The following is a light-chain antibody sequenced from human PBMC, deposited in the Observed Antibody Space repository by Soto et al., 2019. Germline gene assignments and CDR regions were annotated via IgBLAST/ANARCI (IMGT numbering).Light chain of an antibody. CDR1: SSDVGSYNL. J-gene: IGLJ1*01. CDR2: EGS. Sequence: QSVLTQPASVSGSPGQSITISCTGTSSDVGSYNLVSWYQQHPGKAPKLMIYEGSKRPSGVSNRFSGSKSGNTASLTISGLQAEDEADYYCCSYAGSSTYVFGTRTKVT. CDR3: CSYAGSSTYV. V-gene: IGLV2-23*01.